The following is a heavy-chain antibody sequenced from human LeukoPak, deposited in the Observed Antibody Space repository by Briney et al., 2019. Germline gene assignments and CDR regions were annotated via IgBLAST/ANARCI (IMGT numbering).Heavy chain of an antibody. J-gene: IGHJ3*01. Sequence: GGSLRLSCAASGFTFSSYWMHWVRQAPGKGLVWVSRINSDGSSTNYVDSVKGRFPISRDNAKNTLYLQMNSLRAEDTAVYYCARGLTGTNAFDFLGQGTLVTVS. CDR1: GFTFSSYW. CDR2: INSDGSST. V-gene: IGHV3-74*01. D-gene: IGHD1/OR15-1a*01. CDR3: ARGLTGTNAFDF.